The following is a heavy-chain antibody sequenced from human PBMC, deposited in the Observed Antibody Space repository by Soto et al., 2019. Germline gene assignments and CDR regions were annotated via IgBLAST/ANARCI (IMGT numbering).Heavy chain of an antibody. Sequence: GGSLRLSCAASGFTFSSYSMNWVRQAPGKGLEWVSAISGSGGSTYYADSVKGRFTISRDNSKNTLYLQMNSLRAEDTAVYYCAKDPGRYYYGSGRIRIGAFDIWGQGTMVTVSS. J-gene: IGHJ3*02. CDR3: AKDPGRYYYGSGRIRIGAFDI. CDR2: ISGSGGST. V-gene: IGHV3-23*01. D-gene: IGHD3-10*01. CDR1: GFTFSSYS.